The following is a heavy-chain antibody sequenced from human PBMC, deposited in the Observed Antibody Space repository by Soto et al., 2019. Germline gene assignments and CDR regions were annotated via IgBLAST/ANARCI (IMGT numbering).Heavy chain of an antibody. CDR1: GFTFTSSA. Sequence: SVKVSCKASGFTFTSSAVQWVRQARGQRLEWIGWIVVGSGNTNYAQKFQERVTITRDMSTSTAYMELSSLRSEDTAVYYCATGLSYYYDSSGPLEDFDIWGQGTMVTASS. J-gene: IGHJ3*02. CDR3: ATGLSYYYDSSGPLEDFDI. V-gene: IGHV1-58*01. CDR2: IVVGSGNT. D-gene: IGHD3-22*01.